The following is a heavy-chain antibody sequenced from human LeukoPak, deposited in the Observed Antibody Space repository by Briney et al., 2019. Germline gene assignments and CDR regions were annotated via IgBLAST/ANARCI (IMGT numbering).Heavy chain of an antibody. J-gene: IGHJ4*02. CDR2: IKQDGSEK. V-gene: IGHV3-7*01. D-gene: IGHD5-12*01. CDR1: GFTFSSFW. Sequence: PGGSLRLSCAASGFTFSSFWMNWLRQAPGKGLEWVANIKQDGSEKYYADSVKGRFTISRDNAKNSLFLQMNSLRAEDTAVYYCARDGDISVITYAYWGQGTLVTVSS. CDR3: ARDGDISVITYAY.